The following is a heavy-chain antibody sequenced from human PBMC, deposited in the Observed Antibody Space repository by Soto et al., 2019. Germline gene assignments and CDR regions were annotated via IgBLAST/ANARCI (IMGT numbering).Heavy chain of an antibody. D-gene: IGHD3-9*01. CDR1: GWPFRFYY. Sequence: PSEALSLTSVSCGWPFRFYYWRGVRHPPWMWLEWIGEIPTCGSTNYNPSLKSRVTISVDTSKNQFSLKLSSVTAADTAVYYCARVRPHILTGYYSRRSCWFDPWGQGTLVTVSS. CDR3: ARVRPHILTGYYSRRSCWFDP. J-gene: IGHJ5*02. CDR2: IPTCGST. V-gene: IGHV4-34*01.